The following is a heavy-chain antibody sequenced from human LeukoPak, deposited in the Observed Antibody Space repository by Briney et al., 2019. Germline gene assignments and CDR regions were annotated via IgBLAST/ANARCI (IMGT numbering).Heavy chain of an antibody. V-gene: IGHV5-51*01. D-gene: IGHD2-15*01. J-gene: IGHJ5*02. CDR1: GYSFTSYW. CDR2: IYPGDSDT. Sequence: GESLKISCKGSGYSFTSYWIGWVRHMPGKGLEWMGIIYPGDSDTRYSPSFQGQVTISADKSISTAYLQWSSLKASDTAMYYCARRIGYCSRGSRYGDNWFDPWGQGTLVTVSS. CDR3: ARRIGYCSRGSRYGDNWFDP.